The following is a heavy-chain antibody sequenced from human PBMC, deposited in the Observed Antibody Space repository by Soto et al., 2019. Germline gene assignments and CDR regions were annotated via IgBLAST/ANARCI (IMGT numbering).Heavy chain of an antibody. J-gene: IGHJ4*02. Sequence: EVQLVESGGGLVQPGGSLRLSCAASGLVFSNTWMNWVRQAPGKGLEWVGRIKIKTDGGTTDYAAPVKGRFTISRADSKHTVYLQMNGLKAGDAAAYYCTTLTVIYDTSGYYSIYWGQGTLVTVSS. CDR3: TTLTVIYDTSGYYSIY. D-gene: IGHD3-22*01. CDR2: IKIKTDGGTT. CDR1: GLVFSNTW. V-gene: IGHV3-15*07.